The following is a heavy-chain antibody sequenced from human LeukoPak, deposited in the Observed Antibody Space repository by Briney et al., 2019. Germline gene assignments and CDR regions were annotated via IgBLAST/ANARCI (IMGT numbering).Heavy chain of an antibody. V-gene: IGHV3-20*04. CDR2: INWNGGSI. CDR1: GFTFDDNG. Sequence: QPGGSLRLSCAASGFTFDDNGMSWVRQAPGKGLEWVSGINWNGGSIAYADSVKGRFTIYRDNAKNSLYLQLNSLRAEDTAFYYCARDLRSSGIYYFDYWGQGTLVTVSS. D-gene: IGHD3-10*01. CDR3: ARDLRSSGIYYFDY. J-gene: IGHJ4*02.